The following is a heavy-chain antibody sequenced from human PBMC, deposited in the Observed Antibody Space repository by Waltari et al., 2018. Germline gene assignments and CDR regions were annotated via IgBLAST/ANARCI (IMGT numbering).Heavy chain of an antibody. V-gene: IGHV4-39*01. CDR1: GGSISSSSYY. CDR2: IYYSGST. J-gene: IGHJ4*02. D-gene: IGHD3-3*01. Sequence: LQLQESGPGLVKPSETLSLTCTVSGGSISSSSYYWGWIRQPPGKGLEWIGSIYYSGSTYYNPSLKSRVTISVDTSNNQFSLKLSSVTAADTAVYYCARRGLWSGSVDYWGQGTLVTVSS. CDR3: ARRGLWSGSVDY.